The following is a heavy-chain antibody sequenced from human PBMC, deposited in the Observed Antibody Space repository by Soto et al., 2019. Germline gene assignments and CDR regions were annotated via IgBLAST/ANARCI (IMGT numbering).Heavy chain of an antibody. Sequence: QVQLVQSGAEVKKPGSSVKVSCKASGGSLSNYGISWVRQAPGQGLEWMGAIIPVFGTPNYAQKFQDRVTITAXEXXXTXXMEVRSLTSEDTAVYYCARGDATKIVVTTYYAMDVWGQGTTVTVSS. V-gene: IGHV1-69*12. CDR3: ARGDATKIVVTTYYAMDV. D-gene: IGHD3-22*01. CDR1: GGSLSNYG. J-gene: IGHJ6*02. CDR2: IIPVFGTP.